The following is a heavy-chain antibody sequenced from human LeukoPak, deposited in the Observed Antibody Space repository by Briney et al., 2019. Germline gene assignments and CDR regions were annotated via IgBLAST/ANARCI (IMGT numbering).Heavy chain of an antibody. CDR2: IYSGGST. Sequence: PGGSLRLSCAASGFTFSSYWMSWVRQAPGKGLEWVSVIYSGGSTYYADSVKGRFTISRDNSKNTLYLQMNSLRAEDTAVYYCARLGSPLDYWGQGTLVTVSS. CDR3: ARLGSPLDY. D-gene: IGHD1-26*01. J-gene: IGHJ4*02. CDR1: GFTFSSYW. V-gene: IGHV3-53*01.